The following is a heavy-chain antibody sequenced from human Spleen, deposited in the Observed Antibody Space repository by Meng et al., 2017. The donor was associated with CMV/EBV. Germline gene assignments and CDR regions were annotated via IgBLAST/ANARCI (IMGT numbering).Heavy chain of an antibody. CDR3: AKIGSFTYYYYGMDV. D-gene: IGHD1-26*01. V-gene: IGHV3-23*03. J-gene: IGHJ6*02. CDR1: GFAFSTYA. Sequence: GESLKISCAASGFAFSTYAMSWVRQAPGKGLEWVSVIYSGGSATYYADSMKGHFTISRDNSKNTLFLQMDSLGAEDTAVYYCAKIGSFTYYYYGMDVWGQGTTVTVSS. CDR2: IYSGGSAT.